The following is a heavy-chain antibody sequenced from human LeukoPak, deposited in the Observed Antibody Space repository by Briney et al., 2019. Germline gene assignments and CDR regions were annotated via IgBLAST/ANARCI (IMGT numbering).Heavy chain of an antibody. CDR2: ISGSGGST. D-gene: IGHD6-19*01. CDR1: GFTFSSYA. Sequence: GGSLRLSCAASGFTFSSYAMSWVRQAPGKGLEWVSGISGSGGSTYYADSVKGRFTISRDNSKNTLYLQMNSLRAEDTAVYYCAKVAFSSGRLYYFDYWGQGTLVTVSS. CDR3: AKVAFSSGRLYYFDY. V-gene: IGHV3-23*01. J-gene: IGHJ4*02.